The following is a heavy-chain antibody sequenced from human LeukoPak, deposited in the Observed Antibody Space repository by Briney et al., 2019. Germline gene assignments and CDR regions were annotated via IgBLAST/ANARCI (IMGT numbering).Heavy chain of an antibody. CDR3: ARVGAYYDSSGYSPIDY. CDR2: ISSSSTYI. Sequence: GGSLRLSCAGSGFTFSSYGMSWVRQAPGKGLEWVSWISSSSTYISYADSVKGRFTISRDDAGNSLYLHMNSLRAEDTAVYYCARVGAYYDSSGYSPIDYWGQGTLVTVSS. V-gene: IGHV3-21*01. D-gene: IGHD3-22*01. CDR1: GFTFSSYG. J-gene: IGHJ4*02.